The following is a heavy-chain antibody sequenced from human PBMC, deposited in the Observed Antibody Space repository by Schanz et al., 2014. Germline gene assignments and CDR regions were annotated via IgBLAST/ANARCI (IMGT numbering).Heavy chain of an antibody. Sequence: DVQLVDSGGGLVQPGGSLRLSCAASGFTVSNSYIHWVRQAPGKGLEWVSGIGGSGDSTHYADSVKGRFIVSRDNSKNTLYLEMNRLRVDDTAVYYCSKDKQGSRSDDSWGQGTLVTVSS. V-gene: IGHV3-23*04. CDR3: SKDKQGSRSDDS. CDR2: IGGSGDST. CDR1: GFTVSNSY. D-gene: IGHD2-15*01. J-gene: IGHJ5*01.